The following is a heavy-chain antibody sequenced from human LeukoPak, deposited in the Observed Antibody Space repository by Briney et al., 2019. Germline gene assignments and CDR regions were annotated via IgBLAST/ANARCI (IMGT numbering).Heavy chain of an antibody. Sequence: SETLSLTCTVSGGYISSYYWSWIRQPPGKGLEWIGYIYYSGSTNYNPSLKSRVTISVDTSKHQFSLKLSSVTAADTAVYYCARLTTVTPPYAFDIWGQGTMVTVSS. CDR2: IYYSGST. V-gene: IGHV4-59*01. CDR3: ARLTTVTPPYAFDI. CDR1: GGYISSYY. D-gene: IGHD4-17*01. J-gene: IGHJ3*02.